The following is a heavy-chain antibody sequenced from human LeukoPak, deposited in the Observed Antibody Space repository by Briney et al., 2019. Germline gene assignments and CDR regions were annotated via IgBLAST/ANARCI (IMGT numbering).Heavy chain of an antibody. Sequence: GGSLRLSCAASGFTFSSYGMHWVRQAPGKGLEWVAVIWYDGSNKYYADSVKGRFTISRDNSKNTLYLQMNSLRAEDTAVYYCTRGMDIVIVPAATLDYWGQGTLVTVSS. J-gene: IGHJ4*02. CDR1: GFTFSSYG. D-gene: IGHD2-2*03. CDR3: TRGMDIVIVPAATLDY. CDR2: IWYDGSNK. V-gene: IGHV3-33*01.